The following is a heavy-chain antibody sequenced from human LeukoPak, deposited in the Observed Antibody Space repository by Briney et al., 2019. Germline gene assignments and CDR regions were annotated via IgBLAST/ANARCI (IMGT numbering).Heavy chain of an antibody. Sequence: PGGSLRLSCAASGFTFSDYYMSWIRQAPGKGLEWVGRIKRKTDGGTTDYAAPVKGRFSISRDDSKNTLYLQMNSLKTEDTAVYYCTTLGAFDYWGQGTLVTVSS. CDR3: TTLGAFDY. V-gene: IGHV3-15*01. CDR1: GFTFSDYY. D-gene: IGHD3-16*01. J-gene: IGHJ4*02. CDR2: IKRKTDGGTT.